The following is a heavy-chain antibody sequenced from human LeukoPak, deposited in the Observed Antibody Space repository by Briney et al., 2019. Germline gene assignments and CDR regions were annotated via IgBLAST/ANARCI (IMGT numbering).Heavy chain of an antibody. CDR1: GGSISSYY. D-gene: IGHD3-22*01. CDR2: IYYSGST. V-gene: IGHV4-59*08. CDR3: ARSYYYDSSEGAFDI. J-gene: IGHJ3*02. Sequence: SETLSLTCTVSGGSISSYYWSWIRQPPGKGLEWIGYIYYSGSTNYNPSLKSRVTISVDTSKNQFSLKLSSVTAADTAVYYCARSYYYDSSEGAFDIWGQGTMVTVSS.